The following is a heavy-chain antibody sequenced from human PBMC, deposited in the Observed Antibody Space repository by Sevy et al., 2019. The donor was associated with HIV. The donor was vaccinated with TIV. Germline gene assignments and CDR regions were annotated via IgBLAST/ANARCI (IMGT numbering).Heavy chain of an antibody. CDR2: MSAYNGNT. CDR3: ARFAVAGTGYYGMDV. V-gene: IGHV1-18*01. D-gene: IGHD6-19*01. CDR1: GYTFTSYG. J-gene: IGHJ6*02. Sequence: ASVKVSCKASGYTFTSYGISWVRQAPGQGLEWMGWMSAYNGNTNYAQKLQGRVTMTTDTSTSTAYMELRSLRSDDTAVYYCARFAVAGTGYYGMDVWGQGTTVTVSS.